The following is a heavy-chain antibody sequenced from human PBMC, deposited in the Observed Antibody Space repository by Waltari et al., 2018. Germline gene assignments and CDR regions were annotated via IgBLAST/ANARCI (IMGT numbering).Heavy chain of an antibody. J-gene: IGHJ4*02. D-gene: IGHD4-17*01. CDR3: AKDQADGDYVPGFDY. CDR1: GFTFSSYG. V-gene: IGHV3-30*02. CDR2: IRYDGSNK. Sequence: QVQLVESGGGVVQPGGSLRLSCAASGFTFSSYGMPWVRQSPGKGLEWVAFIRYDGSNKYYADSVKGRFTISRDNSKNTLYLQMNSLRAEDTAVYYCAKDQADGDYVPGFDYWGQGTLVTVSS.